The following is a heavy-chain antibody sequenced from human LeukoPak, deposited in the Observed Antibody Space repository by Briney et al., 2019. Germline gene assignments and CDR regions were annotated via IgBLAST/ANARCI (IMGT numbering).Heavy chain of an antibody. CDR3: ARVPHYGDYVDY. V-gene: IGHV1-18*01. CDR1: GYTFTSYG. D-gene: IGHD4-17*01. J-gene: IGHJ4*02. Sequence: ASVKVSCKASGYTFTSYGISWVRQAPGQGLEWMGWISAYNGNTNYAQKLQGRVTITTDTSTSTAYMELRSLRSDDTAVYYCARVPHYGDYVDYWGQGTLVTVSS. CDR2: ISAYNGNT.